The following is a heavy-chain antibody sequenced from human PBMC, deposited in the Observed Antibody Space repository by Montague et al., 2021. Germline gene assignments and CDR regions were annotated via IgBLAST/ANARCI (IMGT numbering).Heavy chain of an antibody. V-gene: IGHV3-23*01. CDR2: ITGSGATT. D-gene: IGHD3-22*01. CDR1: GFTFSNYG. CDR3: ARGRGVSSGIGQLDP. J-gene: IGHJ5*02. Sequence: SLRLSCAASGFTFSNYGMSWVRQAPGKRLEWVSSITGSGATTYYADSVKGRFTISRDNSENTLYLQMNNLRAEDTALYYCARGRGVSSGIGQLDPWGQGTLVTVSP.